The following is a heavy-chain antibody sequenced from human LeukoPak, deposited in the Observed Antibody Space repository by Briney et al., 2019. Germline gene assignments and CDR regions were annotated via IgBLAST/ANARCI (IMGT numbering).Heavy chain of an antibody. V-gene: IGHV3-49*04. Sequence: PPGRSLRLSCTASGFTFGDYAMSWVRQAPGKGLEWVGFIRSKAYGGTTEYAASVKGRFTISRDDSKSIAYLQMNSLKTEDTAVYYCTREVVVAAPLDYWGQGTLVTVSS. CDR2: IRSKAYGGTT. J-gene: IGHJ4*02. D-gene: IGHD2-15*01. CDR3: TREVVVAAPLDY. CDR1: GFTFGDYA.